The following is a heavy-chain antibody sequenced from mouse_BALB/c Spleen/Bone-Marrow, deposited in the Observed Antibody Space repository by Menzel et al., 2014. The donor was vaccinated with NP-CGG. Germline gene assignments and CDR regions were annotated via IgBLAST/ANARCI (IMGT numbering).Heavy chain of an antibody. D-gene: IGHD4-1*01. CDR3: ARWEYYAMDY. Sequence: EVQLQQSGAELVKPWASVKLSCTASGFNIKDTYMHWVKQRPEQGLEWIGRIDPANGNTKYDPKFQGKATITADTSSNTAYLQLSSLTSEGTAVYYCARWEYYAMDYWGQGTSVTVS. CDR2: IDPANGNT. J-gene: IGHJ4*01. V-gene: IGHV14-3*02. CDR1: GFNIKDTY.